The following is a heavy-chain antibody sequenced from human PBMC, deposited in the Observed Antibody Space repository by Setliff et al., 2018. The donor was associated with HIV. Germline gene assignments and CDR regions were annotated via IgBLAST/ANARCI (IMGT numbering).Heavy chain of an antibody. CDR3: AREGSVVPAAQANYMDV. J-gene: IGHJ6*03. CDR1: GGSFNGYY. CDR2: INHSGST. V-gene: IGHV4-34*01. D-gene: IGHD2-2*01. Sequence: PSETLSLTCAVYGGSFNGYYWSWIRQPPGKGLEWIGEINHSGSTNYNPSLKSRVTISVDTSKNQFSLKLSSVTAADTAVYYCAREGSVVPAAQANYMDVWGKGTTVTVSS.